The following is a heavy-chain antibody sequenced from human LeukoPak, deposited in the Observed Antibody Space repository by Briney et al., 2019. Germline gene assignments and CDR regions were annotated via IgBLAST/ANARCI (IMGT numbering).Heavy chain of an antibody. CDR2: ISTSGSTV. D-gene: IGHD3-22*01. V-gene: IGHV3-48*03. J-gene: IGHJ4*02. CDR1: GFTFSSYE. CDR3: ARPNDPYYYDSSGYCYV. Sequence: GGSLRPSCAASGFTFSSYEMKWVRQAPGKGLEWVSYISTSGSTVYYADSVEGRFTISRDNAKNSLYLQMSSLRAEDTAVYFCARPNDPYYYDSSGYCYVWGQGTLVTVSS.